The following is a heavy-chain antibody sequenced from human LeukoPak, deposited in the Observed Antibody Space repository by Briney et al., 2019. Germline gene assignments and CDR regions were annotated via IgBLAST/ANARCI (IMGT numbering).Heavy chain of an antibody. D-gene: IGHD6-13*01. Sequence: GGSLRLSCAASGFTFSTYSMSWVRQGPGKGPEWVSYISSTSTPIYYADSVKGQFTIYRDNAKNSLYLQMNSLRDEDTAVYYCARVARWQQLYIDYWGQGTLVTVSS. CDR1: GFTFSTYS. CDR2: ISSTSTPI. J-gene: IGHJ4*02. CDR3: ARVARWQQLYIDY. V-gene: IGHV3-48*02.